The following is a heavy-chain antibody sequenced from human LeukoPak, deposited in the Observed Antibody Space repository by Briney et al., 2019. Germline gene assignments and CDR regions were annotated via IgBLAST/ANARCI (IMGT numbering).Heavy chain of an antibody. V-gene: IGHV4-59*01. CDR3: ARDGSARYYFDY. J-gene: IGHJ4*02. CDR1: GGSISTYY. Sequence: SETLSLTCTVSGGSISTYYGNWIRHPPGKGLGWIGYIYYSGSTNYNPSLKSRVTISVDTSKNQFSLKLSSVAAADTAMYYCARDGSARYYFDYWGQGTLVTVSS. CDR2: IYYSGST.